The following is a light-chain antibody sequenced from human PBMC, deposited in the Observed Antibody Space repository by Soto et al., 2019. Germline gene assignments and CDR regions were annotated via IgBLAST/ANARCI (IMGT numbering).Light chain of an antibody. J-gene: IGKJ5*01. Sequence: EIVLTQSPATLSLSPGERATLSCRASRSISTYLAWYQQKPGQAPRLLIYEALNRATGIPARFSGSGSGTDFTLTISSLEPEDFAVYYCQQRSNWPITFGQGTRLQIK. CDR3: QQRSNWPIT. CDR1: RSISTY. CDR2: EAL. V-gene: IGKV3-11*01.